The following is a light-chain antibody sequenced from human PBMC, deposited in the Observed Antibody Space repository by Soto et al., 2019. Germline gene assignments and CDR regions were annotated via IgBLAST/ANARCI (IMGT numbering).Light chain of an antibody. CDR2: DAS. CDR3: QHYNSYSEA. J-gene: IGKJ1*01. Sequence: DIQMTQYPSSLSASVEDRVIITCRASQSISNHLNWYQQKPGKAPKLLIYDASSLESGVPSRFSGSGSATEFTLTISSLQHDDFATYYCQHYNSYSEAFGQGTKVDIK. V-gene: IGKV1-5*01. CDR1: QSISNH.